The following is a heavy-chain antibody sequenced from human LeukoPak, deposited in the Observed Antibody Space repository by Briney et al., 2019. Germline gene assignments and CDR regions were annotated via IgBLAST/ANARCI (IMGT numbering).Heavy chain of an antibody. J-gene: IGHJ3*02. V-gene: IGHV4-34*01. Sequence: SETLSLTCAVYGGSFSACYWSWIRQPPGKGLEWIGEINHSGSTNYNPSLKSRVTISVDTSKNQFSLDLSSVTAADTAVYYCARGAIYYDSSGYYYPDAFDIWGQGTMVTVSS. CDR3: ARGAIYYDSSGYYYPDAFDI. D-gene: IGHD3-22*01. CDR2: INHSGST. CDR1: GGSFSACY.